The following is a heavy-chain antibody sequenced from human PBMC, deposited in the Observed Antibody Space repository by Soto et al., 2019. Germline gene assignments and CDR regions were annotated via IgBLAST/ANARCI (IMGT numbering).Heavy chain of an antibody. J-gene: IGHJ5*02. Sequence: EVQLLESGGGLVQPGGSLRLSCTASGFTFKNYAMSWVRQAPGKGLEWISAISGGAINTYYADAVKGRLTISRDNSKNTLYLQMNSLRAEDTALYYCAKHGSGWSRGDNWCDTWGQGTLVIVSS. V-gene: IGHV3-23*01. CDR1: GFTFKNYA. CDR3: AKHGSGWSRGDNWCDT. D-gene: IGHD6-19*01. CDR2: ISGGAINT.